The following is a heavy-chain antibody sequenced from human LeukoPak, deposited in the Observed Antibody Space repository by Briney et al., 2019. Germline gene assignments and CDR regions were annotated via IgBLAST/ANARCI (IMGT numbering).Heavy chain of an antibody. V-gene: IGHV3-7*01. J-gene: IGHJ4*02. CDR1: GFTFNSYW. CDR2: IKQDGSEK. D-gene: IGHD3-10*01. Sequence: GGSLRLSCAASGFTFNSYWMTWVRQAPGKGLEWVANIKQDGSEKYYVDSVKGRFTISRDNAKNSLYLQMNSLRAEDTAVYYCARDRGYGSGTYLYWGQGTLVTVSS. CDR3: ARDRGYGSGTYLY.